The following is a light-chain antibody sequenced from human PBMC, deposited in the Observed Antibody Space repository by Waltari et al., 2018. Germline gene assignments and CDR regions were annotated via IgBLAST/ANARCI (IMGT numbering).Light chain of an antibody. CDR2: KAS. CDR3: QQYNGYSGT. V-gene: IGKV1-5*03. CDR1: QTIMSW. Sequence: DIQMPQSPSTLSASVGDRVTISCRASQTIMSWVAWYQQKPGKAPKVLIYKASILESGVPSRFSGSGSGTEFTLTISSLQPDDFATYYCQQYNGYSGTFGQGTKVEIQ. J-gene: IGKJ1*01.